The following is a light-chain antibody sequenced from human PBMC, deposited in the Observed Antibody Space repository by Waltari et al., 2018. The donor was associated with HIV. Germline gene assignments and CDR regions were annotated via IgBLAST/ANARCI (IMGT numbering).Light chain of an antibody. CDR2: GSS. Sequence: DIQMTQSPSSLSASVGDRVTVTCRDSQSISTFLNWYQQKTGKAPKLLIFGSSKLQDGVPSRFSGSGSGTDFTLTIGSLQSEDIATYYCQQSFNTPWTFGQGTKVEVK. V-gene: IGKV1-39*01. CDR3: QQSFNTPWT. CDR1: QSISTF. J-gene: IGKJ1*01.